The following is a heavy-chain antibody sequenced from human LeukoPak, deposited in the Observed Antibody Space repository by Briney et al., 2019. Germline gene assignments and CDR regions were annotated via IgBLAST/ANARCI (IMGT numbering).Heavy chain of an antibody. CDR3: ARESSSSWYNYYYGMDV. V-gene: IGHV4-59*01. J-gene: IGHJ6*02. Sequence: PSETLSLTCTVSGGSISRYYWSWIRQPPGKGLEWIGYIYYSGSTNYNPSLKSRVTISVDTSKNQFSLKLSSVTAADTAVYYCARESSSSWYNYYYGMDVWGQGTTVTVSS. CDR1: GGSISRYY. CDR2: IYYSGST. D-gene: IGHD6-13*01.